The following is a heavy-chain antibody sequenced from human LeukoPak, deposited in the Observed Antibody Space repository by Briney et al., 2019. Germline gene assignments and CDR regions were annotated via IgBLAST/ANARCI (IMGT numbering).Heavy chain of an antibody. D-gene: IGHD2-15*01. CDR2: IYHSGST. J-gene: IGHJ5*02. CDR1: GGSFSGYY. V-gene: IGHV4-34*01. CDR3: ARDIYCSGGSCHGNWFDP. Sequence: SETLSLTCAVYGGSFSGYYWSWIRQPPGKGLEWIGSIYHSGSTYYNPSLKSRVTISVDTSKNQFSLKLSSVTAADTAVYYCARDIYCSGGSCHGNWFDPWGQGTLVTVSS.